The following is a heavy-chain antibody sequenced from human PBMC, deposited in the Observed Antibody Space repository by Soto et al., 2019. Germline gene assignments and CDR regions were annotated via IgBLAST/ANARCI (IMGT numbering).Heavy chain of an antibody. D-gene: IGHD3-3*02. V-gene: IGHV1-69*12. CDR1: GGTFRTSA. Sequence: QVQLVQSGAEVKKPGSSVKVSCKTSGGTFRTSAISWVRQAPGQGLEWMGGIMPVFSTPDYAQKFQGRVTITADESTGTAYMELRSLRSEDTAVYYCAREQDRQQLGGNYYYIMDVWGQGTTVTVSS. J-gene: IGHJ6*01. CDR2: IMPVFSTP. CDR3: AREQDRQQLGGNYYYIMDV.